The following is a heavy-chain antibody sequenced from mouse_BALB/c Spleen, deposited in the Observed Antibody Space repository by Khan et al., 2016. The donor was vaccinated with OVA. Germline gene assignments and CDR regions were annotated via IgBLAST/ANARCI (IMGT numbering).Heavy chain of an antibody. V-gene: IGHV1S56*01. Sequence: QVQLKQSGTELVKPGASVKLSCKASGYTFTSYDINWVRQRPEQGLEWIGWIFPGNGNTNYNEKFKDKATLTTDKSSTTAYMQLSRLTSEDSAVYFWARETHYYRGYFDVWGAGTTVTVSS. CDR1: GYTFTSYD. J-gene: IGHJ1*01. D-gene: IGHD1-2*01. CDR2: IFPGNGNT. CDR3: ARETHYYRGYFDV.